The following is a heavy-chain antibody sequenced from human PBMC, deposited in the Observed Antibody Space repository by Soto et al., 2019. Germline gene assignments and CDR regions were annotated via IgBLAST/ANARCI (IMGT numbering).Heavy chain of an antibody. CDR1: GGSISSYY. CDR3: VRAPTRGYDDAFDI. D-gene: IGHD3-10*01. V-gene: IGHV4-59*13. Sequence: SETLSLTCTVSGGSISSYYWNWIRQPPGRGLEWIGYIYYSGSTNYNPSLRGRVTISLDTPKKQFSLKLTSVTAADTAVYYCVRAPTRGYDDAFDIWGQGTMVTVSS. J-gene: IGHJ3*02. CDR2: IYYSGST.